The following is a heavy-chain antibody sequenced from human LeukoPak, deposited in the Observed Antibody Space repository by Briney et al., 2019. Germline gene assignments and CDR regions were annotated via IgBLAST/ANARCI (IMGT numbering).Heavy chain of an antibody. V-gene: IGHV1-18*01. CDR2: ISAYNGNT. J-gene: IGHJ4*02. Sequence: ASVKVSCKASGYTFTSYGISWVRQAPGQGLEWMGWISAYNGNTTYAQKLQGRVTMTTDTSTSTAYMELRSLRSDDTAVYYCARDTIFGVVPTTSFDYWGQGTLVTVSS. CDR1: GYTFTSYG. CDR3: ARDTIFGVVPTTSFDY. D-gene: IGHD3-3*01.